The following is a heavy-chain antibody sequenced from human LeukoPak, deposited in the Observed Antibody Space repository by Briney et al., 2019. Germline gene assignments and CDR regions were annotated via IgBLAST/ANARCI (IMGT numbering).Heavy chain of an antibody. CDR3: ASYYYYYYMDV. V-gene: IGHV3-74*01. J-gene: IGHJ6*03. CDR2: INSDGSST. Sequence: GSLRLSCAASGFTFSSYWMHWVRQAPGKGLVWVSRINSDGSSTSYADSVKGRFTISRDNAKNTLYLQMNSLRAEDTAVYYCASYYYYYYMDVWGKGTTVTVSS. CDR1: GFTFSSYW.